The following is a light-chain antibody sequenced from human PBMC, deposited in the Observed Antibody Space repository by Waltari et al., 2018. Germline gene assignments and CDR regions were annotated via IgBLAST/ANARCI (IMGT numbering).Light chain of an antibody. CDR2: GAS. CDR3: QQYNNWPPL. Sequence: EIVMTQSPATLSVSPGESATLSCRASQSVSSNLAWYQQKPGQAPRLLIYGASTRATGIPARFSGSVSGTEFTLTISSLQSEDFAVYYCQQYNNWPPLFGPGTKVD. J-gene: IGKJ3*01. CDR1: QSVSSN. V-gene: IGKV3-15*01.